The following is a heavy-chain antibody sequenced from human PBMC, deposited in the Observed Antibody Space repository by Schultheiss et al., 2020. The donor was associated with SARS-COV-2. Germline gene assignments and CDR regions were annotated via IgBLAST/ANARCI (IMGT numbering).Heavy chain of an antibody. D-gene: IGHD3-3*01. CDR2: IYNSGTT. Sequence: SETLSLTCTVSGGSISSSTYCGGWIRQPPGKGLEWIGYIYNSGTTNYSPSLKSRVTISVDTSKNQFSLKLSSVTAADTAVYYCARVAHYVSYYDFWSAKVWFDPWGQGTLVTVSS. V-gene: IGHV4-61*05. J-gene: IGHJ5*02. CDR1: GGSISSSTYC. CDR3: ARVAHYVSYYDFWSAKVWFDP.